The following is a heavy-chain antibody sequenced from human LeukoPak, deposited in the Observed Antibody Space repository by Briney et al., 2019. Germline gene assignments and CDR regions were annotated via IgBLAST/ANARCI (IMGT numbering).Heavy chain of an antibody. V-gene: IGHV3-23*01. CDR3: AREFGLITSH. CDR2: ISDNGGST. D-gene: IGHD3/OR15-3a*01. J-gene: IGHJ1*01. CDR1: GFTFSSYA. Sequence: GGSLRLSCAASGFTFSSYAMSWVRQAPGKGLEWVSSISDNGGSTYSADSVKGRFTISRDNSKNTLYLQMNSLRAEDTAVYYCAREFGLITSHWGQGTLVTVST.